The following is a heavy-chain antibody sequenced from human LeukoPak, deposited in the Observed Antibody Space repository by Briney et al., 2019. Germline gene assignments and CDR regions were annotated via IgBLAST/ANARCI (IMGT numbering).Heavy chain of an antibody. CDR1: GNYW. D-gene: IGHD2-15*01. V-gene: IGHV3-74*01. Sequence: GGSLRLSCAASGNYWMHWVRQAPGKGLVWVSHINSDGSWTSYADSVKGRFTISRDNTKSTLYLQTNSLRAEDTAIYYCGRDSGCNGGSCYPMPIDYWGQGTLVTVSS. J-gene: IGHJ4*02. CDR2: INSDGSWT. CDR3: GRDSGCNGGSCYPMPIDY.